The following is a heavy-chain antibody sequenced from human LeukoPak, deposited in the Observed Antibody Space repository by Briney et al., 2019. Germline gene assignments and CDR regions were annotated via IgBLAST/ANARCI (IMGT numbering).Heavy chain of an antibody. CDR3: ARGYYYDSSGYPY. J-gene: IGHJ4*02. V-gene: IGHV1-69*05. CDR2: IIPIFGTA. CDR1: GYTFTSYG. Sequence: ASVKVSCKASGYTFTSYGISWVRQAPGQGLEWMGRIIPIFGTANYAQKFQGRVTITTDESTSTAYMELSSLRSEDTAVYYCARGYYYDSSGYPYWGQGTLVTVSS. D-gene: IGHD3-22*01.